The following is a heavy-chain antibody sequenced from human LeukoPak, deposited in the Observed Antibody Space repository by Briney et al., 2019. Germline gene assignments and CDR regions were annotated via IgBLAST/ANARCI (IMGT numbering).Heavy chain of an antibody. J-gene: IGHJ4*02. Sequence: PGGSLRLSCAVSRFTYSSCAMSWVRQAPGKGLEWVSTVRGSGGGTYYADSVKGRFTISRDNSKNTLYLQMNSLRAEDTAVYYCAKEPATRWLATFDYWGQGTLVTDSS. V-gene: IGHV3-23*01. CDR3: AKEPATRWLATFDY. CDR2: VRGSGGGT. D-gene: IGHD6-19*01. CDR1: RFTYSSCA.